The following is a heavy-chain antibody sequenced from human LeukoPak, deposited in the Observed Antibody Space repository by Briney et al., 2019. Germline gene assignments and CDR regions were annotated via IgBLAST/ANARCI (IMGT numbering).Heavy chain of an antibody. CDR2: ISSSSSSI. CDR3: ARVSTSMAP. V-gene: IGHV3-48*01. J-gene: IGHJ5*02. D-gene: IGHD5-18*01. CDR1: GFAFSSYS. Sequence: GGSLRLSCAASGFAFSSYSMNWVRQAPGKGLEWISHISSSSSSIYYADSVKGRFTISRDNAKNSLYLQMNTLSAEDTAVYYCARVSTSMAPWGQGTLVTVSS.